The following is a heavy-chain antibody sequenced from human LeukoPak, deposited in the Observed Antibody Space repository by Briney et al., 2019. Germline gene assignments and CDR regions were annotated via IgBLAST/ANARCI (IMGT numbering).Heavy chain of an antibody. D-gene: IGHD6-13*01. V-gene: IGHV4-30-2*01. CDR3: ARAMLISSSWYQNYYYGMDV. J-gene: IGHJ6*02. CDR2: IYHGGST. CDR1: GGSISSGGYS. Sequence: PSETLSLTCTVSGGSISSGGYSWRWIRKPPGKGLEWIGYIYHGGSTYYNPSLKSRVTISVDRSKNQFSLKLSSVTAADTAVYYCARAMLISSSWYQNYYYGMDVWGQGTTVTVSS.